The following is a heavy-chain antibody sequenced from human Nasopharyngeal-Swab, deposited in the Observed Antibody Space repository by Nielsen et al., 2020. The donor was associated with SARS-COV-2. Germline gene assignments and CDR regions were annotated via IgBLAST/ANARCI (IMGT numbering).Heavy chain of an antibody. J-gene: IGHJ4*02. CDR2: VSGSGATT. Sequence: GESLKISCAASGFTFSSYAMHWVRQAPGKGLGWVSTVSGSGATTYYGDSVKGRFTISRDNSKNTVYLQMNSLRAEDTAVYYCSKDFYDSSGPRDWGQGTLVTVSS. CDR1: GFTFSSYA. CDR3: SKDFYDSSGPRD. D-gene: IGHD3-22*01. V-gene: IGHV3-23*01.